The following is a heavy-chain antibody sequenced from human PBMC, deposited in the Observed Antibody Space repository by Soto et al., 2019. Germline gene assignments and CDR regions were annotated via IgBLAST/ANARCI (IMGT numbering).Heavy chain of an antibody. D-gene: IGHD3-3*01. CDR3: ARVSTRPYYDFGLKYNWFDP. J-gene: IGHJ5*02. V-gene: IGHV4-31*03. CDR1: GGSISSGGYY. CDR2: IYYSGST. Sequence: QVQLQESGPGLVKPSQTLSLTCTVSGGSISSGGYYWSWIRQHPGKGLEWIGYIYYSGSTYYNPSLKSRVTISVDTSKNQFSLKLSSVTAADTAVYYCARVSTRPYYDFGLKYNWFDPWGQGTLVTVSS.